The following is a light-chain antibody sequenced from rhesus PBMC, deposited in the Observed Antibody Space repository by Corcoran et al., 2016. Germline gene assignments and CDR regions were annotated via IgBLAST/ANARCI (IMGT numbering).Light chain of an antibody. CDR1: QGIDTY. CDR3: QQHHTCPYS. CDR2: AAS. Sequence: DIQMTQSPSSLSASVGDRVTITWRASQGIDTYIVWYQQKPGKAPKLLIYAASPLQSGVPSRFSGSRSGTDFTLTIPNLQPDDYGTFYCQQHHTCPYSFGQGTKVDVK. V-gene: IGKV1-25*01. J-gene: IGKJ2*01.